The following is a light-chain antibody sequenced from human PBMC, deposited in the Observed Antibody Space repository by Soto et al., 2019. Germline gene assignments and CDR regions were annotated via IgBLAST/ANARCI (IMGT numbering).Light chain of an antibody. CDR3: QQYNNWPPLT. CDR2: GAS. Sequence: EIVMTQSPATLSVSPGERATLSCRASHSVSSNLAWYQQKPGQAPRLLIYGASTRATGIPARFSGSRSGTEFTLTISSLQSEDFAVYYCQQYNNWPPLTFGGGTKVEIK. J-gene: IGKJ4*01. V-gene: IGKV3-15*01. CDR1: HSVSSN.